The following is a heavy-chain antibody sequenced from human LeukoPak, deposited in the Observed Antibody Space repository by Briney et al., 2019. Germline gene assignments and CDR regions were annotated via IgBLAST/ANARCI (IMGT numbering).Heavy chain of an antibody. V-gene: IGHV1-8*03. D-gene: IGHD6-6*01. Sequence: ASVKVSCKASGYTFTNYDINWVRQATGQGFEWMGWMNPNSGNTGYARKFQGRVTITRNTSISTAYMELSSLRSEDTAIYYCARFLLAARRGNWFDPWGQGTLVTVSS. CDR1: GYTFTNYD. J-gene: IGHJ5*02. CDR2: MNPNSGNT. CDR3: ARFLLAARRGNWFDP.